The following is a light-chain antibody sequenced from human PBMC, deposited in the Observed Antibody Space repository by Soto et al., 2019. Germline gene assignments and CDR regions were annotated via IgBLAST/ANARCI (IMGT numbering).Light chain of an antibody. CDR1: QSVKSSY. J-gene: IGKJ1*01. Sequence: SGFILTPGTRSLAPGEGATLSCRASQSVKSSYLAWYQQKPGQAPRLLIFGTSNRATGIPDRFRGGGSGTDFTLTISSLEPEDFAVYYCQQYASSPGTFGQGTKVDIK. CDR2: GTS. CDR3: QQYASSPGT. V-gene: IGKV3-20*01.